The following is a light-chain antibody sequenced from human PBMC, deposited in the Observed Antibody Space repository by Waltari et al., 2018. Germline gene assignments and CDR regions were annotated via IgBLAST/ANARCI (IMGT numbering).Light chain of an antibody. CDR1: SNDVGVYIY. J-gene: IGLJ2*01. CDR2: DVS. Sequence: QSALTQPASVSGSPAQSLTIPCTVTSNDVGVYIYVSWYQHLPGKAPKLIIYDVSRWPSGVSNRFSGSKSGNTASLTISGLQAEDEADYYCSSYTNTNTIVFGGGTKVTVL. V-gene: IGLV2-14*03. CDR3: SSYTNTNTIV.